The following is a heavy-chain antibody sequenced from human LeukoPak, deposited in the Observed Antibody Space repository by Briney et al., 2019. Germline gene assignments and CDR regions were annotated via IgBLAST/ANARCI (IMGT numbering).Heavy chain of an antibody. CDR3: ARLRPMGGSFPDSFDI. J-gene: IGHJ3*02. V-gene: IGHV4-4*07. CDR2: IYTSGST. Sequence: SETLSLTCTVSGGSISNYYWSWIRQPAGKGLEWIGRIYTSGSTNYNSSLKSRLTMPVDTSKNQFSLKLSSVTAADTAVYYCARLRPMGGSFPDSFDIWGQGTMVTVSS. D-gene: IGHD1-26*01. CDR1: GGSISNYY.